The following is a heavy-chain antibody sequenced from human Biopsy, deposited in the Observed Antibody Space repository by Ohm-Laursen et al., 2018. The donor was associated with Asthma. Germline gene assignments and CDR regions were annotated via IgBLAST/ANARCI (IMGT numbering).Heavy chain of an antibody. CDR1: GFTFSDAW. D-gene: IGHD1-26*01. Sequence: GSLRLSCSASGFTFSDAWMSWVRQAPGKGLEWVGHIKSKTDGGTTDYAAPVKGRFSISRDDSKSTLYLQMNSLKTEDTAVYFCSIYSGRSFDYWGQGTRVTVSP. V-gene: IGHV3-15*01. CDR3: SIYSGRSFDY. CDR2: IKSKTDGGTT. J-gene: IGHJ4*02.